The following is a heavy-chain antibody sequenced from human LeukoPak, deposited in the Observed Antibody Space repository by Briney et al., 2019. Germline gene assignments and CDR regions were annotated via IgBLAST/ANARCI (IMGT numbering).Heavy chain of an antibody. CDR2: LNLEDGEP. V-gene: IGHV1-24*01. D-gene: IGHD6-19*01. CDR3: AKGVAVAGTPPGGDY. Sequence: ASVKVSCKVSGSTLIELSTHWVRQAPGKGLEWMGGLNLEDGEPVYAQKFQGRVTVTEDRAAGTAYMELNSLTSEDTALYYCAKGVAVAGTPPGGDYWDQGTLVTVSS. CDR1: GSTLIELS. J-gene: IGHJ4*02.